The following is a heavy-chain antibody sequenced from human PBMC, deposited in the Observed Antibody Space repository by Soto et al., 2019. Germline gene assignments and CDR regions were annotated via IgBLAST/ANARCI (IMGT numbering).Heavy chain of an antibody. CDR2: ISWNSGRI. D-gene: IGHD2-15*01. J-gene: IGHJ4*02. V-gene: IGHV3-9*01. Sequence: EVQLVESGGGLVQPGRSLRLSCAASGFTFDDYAMHWVRQAPGKGLEWVSGISWNSGRICYADSVKGRFTISRDNAKNSLFLQMISLRVEETALYYCVKDSAGSCCTFYLDYWGQGALVTVSS. CDR1: GFTFDDYA. CDR3: VKDSAGSCCTFYLDY.